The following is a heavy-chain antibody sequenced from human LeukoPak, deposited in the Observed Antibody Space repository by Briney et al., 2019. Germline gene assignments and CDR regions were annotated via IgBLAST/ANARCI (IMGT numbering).Heavy chain of an antibody. V-gene: IGHV1-46*01. Sequence: GASVKVSCTTSGYNFTNYYMHWVRQAPGHGLEWMGIMNTSGDTTTYADKFQGRGTITRDTSTSTVYMELSSRRSEDTGVYYCARGGALRYFEWFCAYWGQGTLVTVSS. CDR1: GYNFTNYY. J-gene: IGHJ4*02. CDR2: MNTSGDTT. CDR3: ARGGALRYFEWFCAY. D-gene: IGHD3-9*01.